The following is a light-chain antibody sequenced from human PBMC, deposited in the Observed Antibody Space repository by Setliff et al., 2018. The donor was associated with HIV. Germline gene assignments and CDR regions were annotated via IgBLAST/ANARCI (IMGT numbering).Light chain of an antibody. CDR2: SNN. J-gene: IGLJ3*02. Sequence: QSALTQPPSASGTPGQRVTISCSGSSSNIGGNTVDWYQQLPGTAPKLLIYSNNQRPSGVPDRFSGSKSGTSASLAISGLQSEDEADYYCATWDDSLIGHGVFGGGTKGTVL. V-gene: IGLV1-44*01. CDR1: SSNIGGNT. CDR3: ATWDDSLIGHGV.